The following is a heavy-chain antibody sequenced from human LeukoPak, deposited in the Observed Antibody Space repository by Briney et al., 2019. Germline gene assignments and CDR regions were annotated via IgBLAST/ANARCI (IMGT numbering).Heavy chain of an antibody. CDR3: TYYDSSGYYPHY. CDR1: GFTFSGSA. V-gene: IGHV3-73*01. D-gene: IGHD3-22*01. Sequence: GGSLRLSCAASGFTFSGSAMHWVRQASGKGLEWVGRIRSKANSYATAYAASVKGRFTISRDDSKNTAYLQMNSLKTEDTAVYYCTYYDSSGYYPHYWGQGTLVTVSS. J-gene: IGHJ4*02. CDR2: IRSKANSYAT.